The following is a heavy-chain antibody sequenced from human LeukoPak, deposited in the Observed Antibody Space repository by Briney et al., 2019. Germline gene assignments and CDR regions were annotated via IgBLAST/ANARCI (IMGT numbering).Heavy chain of an antibody. J-gene: IGHJ3*02. V-gene: IGHV1-18*01. Sequence: ASVKVSCKASGYTFTSYGISWARQAPGQGLEWMGWISAYNGNTNYAQKLQGRVTMTTDTSTSTAYMELRSLRSDDTAVFYCARDKYSSSSRAFDIWGQGTMVTVSS. CDR3: ARDKYSSSSRAFDI. CDR1: GYTFTSYG. CDR2: ISAYNGNT. D-gene: IGHD6-6*01.